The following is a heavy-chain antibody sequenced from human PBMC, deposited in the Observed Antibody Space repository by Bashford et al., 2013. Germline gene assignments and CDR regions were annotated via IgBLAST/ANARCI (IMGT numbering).Heavy chain of an antibody. Sequence: SETPCPSPAGCLWWVLQWLLLELDSPAPGKGLAWIGEIHHSGSTNYNPSLKSRVTISVDTSTKRFSLRLTSVTAADTAVYYCVRATKSISYDNSGARKYLYYGMDVWAPRD. V-gene: IGHV4-34*01. CDR3: VRATKSISYDNSGARKYLYYGMDV. D-gene: IGHD3-22*01. J-gene: IGHJ6*02. CDR2: IHHSGST. CDR1: WVLQWLL.